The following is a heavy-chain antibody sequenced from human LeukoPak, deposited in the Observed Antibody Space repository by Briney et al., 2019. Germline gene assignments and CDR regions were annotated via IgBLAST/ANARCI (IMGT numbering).Heavy chain of an antibody. D-gene: IGHD2-2*01. J-gene: IGHJ3*02. V-gene: IGHV3-23*01. CDR3: AKDKARGYQLLGRNDAFDI. CDR2: ISGSGGST. Sequence: ISGSGGSTYYADSVKGRFTISRDNSKNTLYLQMNSLRAEDTAVYYCAKDKARGYQLLGRNDAFDIWGQGTMVTVSS.